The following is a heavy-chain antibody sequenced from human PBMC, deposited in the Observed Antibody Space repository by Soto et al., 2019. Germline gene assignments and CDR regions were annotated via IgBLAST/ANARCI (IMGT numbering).Heavy chain of an antibody. Sequence: EVQLLESGGGLVQPGGSLRLSCAASGFTFSSYAMSWVRQAPGKGLELVSAISGSGGSTYYADSVKGRFTISRDNSKNMLYLHMKSLSAEDPAVNYCATENDYSDYLRDDAFDIWGQGTMVNVSS. V-gene: IGHV3-23*01. D-gene: IGHD4-17*01. CDR1: GFTFSSYA. J-gene: IGHJ3*02. CDR2: ISGSGGST. CDR3: ATENDYSDYLRDDAFDI.